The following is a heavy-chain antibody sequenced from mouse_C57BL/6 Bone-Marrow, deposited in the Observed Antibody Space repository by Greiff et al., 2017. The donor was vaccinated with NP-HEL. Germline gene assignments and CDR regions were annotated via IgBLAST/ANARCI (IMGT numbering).Heavy chain of an antibody. CDR1: GYSFTDYN. J-gene: IGHJ4*01. Sequence: VQLQQSGPELVEPGASVKISCKASGYSFTDYNMNWVKQSHGKSLEWIGVINPNYGTTSYNQKFKGKATLTGDQSSSTAYMQLNSLTSDDSAVYYCARGGHFYYYAMDYWGQGTSVTVSS. V-gene: IGHV1-39*01. CDR2: INPNYGTT. CDR3: ARGGHFYYYAMDY.